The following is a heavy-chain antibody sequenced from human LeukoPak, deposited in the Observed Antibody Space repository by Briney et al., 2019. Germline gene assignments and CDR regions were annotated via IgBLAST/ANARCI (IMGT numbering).Heavy chain of an antibody. CDR2: ISAYNGNT. CDR1: GYTFTSYG. Sequence: GASVKVSCKASGYTFTSYGISWVRQAPGQGLEWMGWISAYNGNTNYAQKLQGRVTMTTDTSTSTAYMELRSLRSDDTAVYYCARDLGSGVSGYSGYDPGQDYWGQGTLVTVSS. CDR3: ARDLGSGVSGYSGYDPGQDY. D-gene: IGHD5-12*01. J-gene: IGHJ4*02. V-gene: IGHV1-18*01.